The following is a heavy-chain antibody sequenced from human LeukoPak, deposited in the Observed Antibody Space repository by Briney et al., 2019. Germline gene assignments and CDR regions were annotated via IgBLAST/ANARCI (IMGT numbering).Heavy chain of an antibody. CDR2: IYYSGST. D-gene: IGHD2-15*01. V-gene: IGHV4-39*01. CDR1: GGSMSSTSY. CDR3: ARHEGMVAASFDY. J-gene: IGHJ4*02. Sequence: PSETLSLTCTVSGGSMSSTSYWGWIRQPPGKGLEWIGSIYYSGSTYYHPSLKSRVTISVDTSNNLFSLKLTSVTAADTAVYYCARHEGMVAASFDYWGQGTPVTVSS.